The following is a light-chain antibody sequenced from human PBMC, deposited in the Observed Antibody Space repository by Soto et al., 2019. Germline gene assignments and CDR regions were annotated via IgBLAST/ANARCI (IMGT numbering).Light chain of an antibody. Sequence: DVVMTQSPLSLPVTLGQPASISCRSSESLVYDDGNTYLHWFHQRPGQSPRRLIYKVSNRASGVSDRFSGSGSGSNFTLKISRVEAEDLAVYYCMQGTHWPPTFGQGTKVDIK. V-gene: IGKV2-30*01. CDR3: MQGTHWPPT. J-gene: IGKJ1*01. CDR2: KVS. CDR1: ESLVYDDGNTY.